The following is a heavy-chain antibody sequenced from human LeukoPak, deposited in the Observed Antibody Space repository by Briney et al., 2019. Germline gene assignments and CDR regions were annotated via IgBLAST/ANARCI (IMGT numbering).Heavy chain of an antibody. CDR1: GYTFTSYA. D-gene: IGHD2-2*01. Sequence: GASVTVSCTASGYTFTSYAMHWVRQAPGQRLEWMGWINAGNGNTKYSQKFQGRVTITRDTSASTAYMELSSLRSEDTAVYYCARGGPAASADYYYYGMDVWGQGTTVTVSS. CDR2: INAGNGNT. V-gene: IGHV1-3*01. CDR3: ARGGPAASADYYYYGMDV. J-gene: IGHJ6*02.